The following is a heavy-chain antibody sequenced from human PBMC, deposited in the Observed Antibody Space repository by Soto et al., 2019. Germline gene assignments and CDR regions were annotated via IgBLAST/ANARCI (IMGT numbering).Heavy chain of an antibody. J-gene: IGHJ6*02. D-gene: IGHD6-13*01. CDR1: GGTFSSYA. V-gene: IGHV1-69*01. CDR3: GRSWYYYYGMDV. CDR2: IIPIFGTA. Sequence: QVQLVQSGAEVKKPGSSVKVSCKASGGTFSSYAISWVRQAPGQGLEWMGGIIPIFGTANYAQKFKGRVTITADESTSTAYMELSSLRSEDTAVYYCGRSWYYYYGMDVWGQGTTVTVSS.